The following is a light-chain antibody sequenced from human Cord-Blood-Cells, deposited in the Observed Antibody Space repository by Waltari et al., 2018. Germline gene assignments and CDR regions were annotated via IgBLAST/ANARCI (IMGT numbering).Light chain of an antibody. CDR1: SRDVGSYNL. Sequence: QSALTQPASVSGSPGQSLTISCTGTSRDVGSYNLVPWYQQHPGKAPKLMIYEGSKRPSGVSNRFSGSKSGNTASLTISGLQAEDEADYYCCSYAGSSTWVFGGGTKLTVL. V-gene: IGLV2-23*01. J-gene: IGLJ3*02. CDR2: EGS. CDR3: CSYAGSSTWV.